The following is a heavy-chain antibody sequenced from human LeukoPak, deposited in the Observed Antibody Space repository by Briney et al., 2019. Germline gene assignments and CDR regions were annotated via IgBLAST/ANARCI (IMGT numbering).Heavy chain of an antibody. CDR2: IYTSGST. D-gene: IGHD4-23*01. CDR1: GGSISSGSYY. J-gene: IGHJ4*02. CDR3: VREDYGGNSYSRTIDY. Sequence: SETLSLTCTVSGGSISSGSYYWSWIRQPAGKGLEWIGRIYTSGSTNYNPSLKSRVTISVDLSKNQFSLKLSSVTAADTAVYYCVREDYGGNSYSRTIDYWGQGTLVTVSS. V-gene: IGHV4-61*02.